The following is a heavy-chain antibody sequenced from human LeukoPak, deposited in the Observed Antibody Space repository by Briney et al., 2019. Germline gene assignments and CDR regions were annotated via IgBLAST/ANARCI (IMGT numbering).Heavy chain of an antibody. D-gene: IGHD2-2*01. CDR3: ARSAAGHQYYFDY. CDR2: IYYSGST. CDR1: GGSINTYY. J-gene: IGHJ4*02. V-gene: IGHV4-59*01. Sequence: SETLSLTCTVSGGSINTYYWSWIRQPPGKRLEWNGYIYYSGSTNYNPSLKSRVTISVDRSKNQFSLKLSSLTAADTAVYYCARSAAGHQYYFDYWGRGTLVTVSS.